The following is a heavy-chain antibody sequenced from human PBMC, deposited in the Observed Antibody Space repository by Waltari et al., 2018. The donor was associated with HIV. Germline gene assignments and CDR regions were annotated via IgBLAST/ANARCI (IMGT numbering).Heavy chain of an antibody. CDR2: IRSIGDTT. J-gene: IGHJ4*02. Sequence: EVQLLDSGGGLVKHGGALRLSAATSGFILGTTDIGWVRQAPGKGLEWVSTIRSIGDTTYYADSVKGRFTTTRANSKDTLYLQMNSLRAEDTAVYYCAKDSMGAIDVEDYFDFWGQGTLVTVSS. CDR1: GFILGTTD. CDR3: AKDSMGAIDVEDYFDF. D-gene: IGHD1-26*01. V-gene: IGHV3-23*01.